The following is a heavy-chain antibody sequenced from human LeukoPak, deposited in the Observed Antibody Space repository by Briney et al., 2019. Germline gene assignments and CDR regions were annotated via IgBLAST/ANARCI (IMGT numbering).Heavy chain of an antibody. CDR2: ISSSSYI. CDR3: ARDTGAYGDYAYYYMDV. Sequence: GGSLRLSCAASGFTFSSFGMHWVRQAPGKGLEWVSSISSSSYIYYADSVKGRFTISRDNAKNSLYLQMNSLRAEDTAVYYCARDTGAYGDYAYYYMDVWGKGTTVTISS. D-gene: IGHD4-17*01. J-gene: IGHJ6*03. CDR1: GFTFSSFG. V-gene: IGHV3-21*01.